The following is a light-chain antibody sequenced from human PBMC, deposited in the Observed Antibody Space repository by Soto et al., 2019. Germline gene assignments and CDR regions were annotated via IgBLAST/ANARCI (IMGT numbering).Light chain of an antibody. V-gene: IGLV2-11*01. CDR2: DVS. J-gene: IGLJ1*01. CDR1: SSDVGGYNY. CDR3: CSYAGSYGGYV. Sequence: QSALTQPRSVSGSPGQSVTISCTGTSSDVGGYNYVSWYQQHPGKAPKLMIYDVSKRPPGVPDRFSGSKSGNTASLTISGLQAEDEADYYCCSYAGSYGGYVFGTGTKLTVL.